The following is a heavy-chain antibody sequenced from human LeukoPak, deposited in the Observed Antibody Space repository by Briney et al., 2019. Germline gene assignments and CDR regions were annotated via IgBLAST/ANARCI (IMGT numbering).Heavy chain of an antibody. CDR3: AKEGSSWGYYFNY. Sequence: GGSLRLSCAASGFTFNNYVMTWVRQAPGKGLEWVSAISGSGGSTDYADSAKGRFTISRDNSKNTLFLQMNSLRAEDTAVYYCAKEGSSWGYYFNYWGQGTLVTVSS. CDR2: ISGSGGST. CDR1: GFTFNNYV. J-gene: IGHJ4*02. V-gene: IGHV3-23*01. D-gene: IGHD6-13*01.